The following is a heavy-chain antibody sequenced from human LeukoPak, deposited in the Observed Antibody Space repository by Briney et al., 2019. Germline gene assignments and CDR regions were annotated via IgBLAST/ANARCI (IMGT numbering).Heavy chain of an antibody. CDR1: GFTFGSYS. Sequence: PGGSLRLSCAASGFTFGSYSMNWVRQAPGKGLERVSHISASGGAINYADSVQGRFTISRDNAKNSLYLQMNSLRVEDTALYYCARDLSTVTAYWGQGTLVTVSS. V-gene: IGHV3-48*04. CDR2: ISASGGAI. D-gene: IGHD4-17*01. J-gene: IGHJ4*02. CDR3: ARDLSTVTAY.